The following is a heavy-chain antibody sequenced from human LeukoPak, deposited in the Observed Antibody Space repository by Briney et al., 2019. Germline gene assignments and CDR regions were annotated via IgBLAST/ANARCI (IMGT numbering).Heavy chain of an antibody. Sequence: GGSLRLSCAASGFTFSSYSMNWVRQAPGKGLEWVSSISSSSSYIYYADSVKGRFTISRDNAKNSLYLQMNSLRAEDTAVYYCASDSPVEMATIDYWGQGTLVTVSS. V-gene: IGHV3-21*01. CDR2: ISSSSSYI. D-gene: IGHD5-24*01. CDR1: GFTFSSYS. CDR3: ASDSPVEMATIDY. J-gene: IGHJ4*02.